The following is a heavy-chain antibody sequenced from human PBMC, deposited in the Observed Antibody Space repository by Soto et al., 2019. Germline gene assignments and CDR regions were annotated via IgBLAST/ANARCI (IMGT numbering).Heavy chain of an antibody. Sequence: LRLSCAASGFTFSSYGMHWVRQAPGKGLEWVAVISYDGSNKYYADSVKGRFTISRDNSKNTLYLQMNSLRAEDTAVYYCAKVWDYYDSSGYRQSSFDYWGQGTLVTVSS. CDR3: AKVWDYYDSSGYRQSSFDY. V-gene: IGHV3-30*18. CDR2: ISYDGSNK. CDR1: GFTFSSYG. D-gene: IGHD3-22*01. J-gene: IGHJ4*02.